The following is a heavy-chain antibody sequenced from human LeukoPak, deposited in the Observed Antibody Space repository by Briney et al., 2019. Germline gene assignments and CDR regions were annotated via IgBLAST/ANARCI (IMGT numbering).Heavy chain of an antibody. CDR2: INDSGST. D-gene: IGHD3-10*01. CDR1: GGSFSGYY. J-gene: IGHJ4*02. Sequence: SETLSLTCAVYGGSFSGYYWSWIRQPPGKGLEWIGEINDSGSTNYNPSLKSRVTISVDTSKNQFSLKLRSVTAADTAVYYCARGVITTPKIGMVPFDYWGQGTLVTVSS. V-gene: IGHV4-34*01. CDR3: ARGVITTPKIGMVPFDY.